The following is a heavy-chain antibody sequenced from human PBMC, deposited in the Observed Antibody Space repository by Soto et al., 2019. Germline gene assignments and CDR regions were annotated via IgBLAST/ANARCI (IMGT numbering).Heavy chain of an antibody. V-gene: IGHV4-31*11. J-gene: IGHJ2*01. CDR3: ARDFYYCYCYHRDLISFPSRRSSDL. CDR2: IYYSGST. Sequence: SETLYITSAVSGGCISSAANSCSGFRQHPGKGLEWIGYIYYSGSTYYNPSLKSRVTISVDTSKNQFSLKLSSVTAADTAVYYCARDFYYCYCYHRDLISFPSRRSSDL. CDR1: GGCISSAANS. D-gene: IGHD3-22*01.